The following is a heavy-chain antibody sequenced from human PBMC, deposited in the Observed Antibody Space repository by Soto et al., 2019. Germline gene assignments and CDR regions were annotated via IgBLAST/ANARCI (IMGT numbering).Heavy chain of an antibody. V-gene: IGHV1-69*01. CDR1: GGTFSSYA. J-gene: IGHJ4*02. D-gene: IGHD6-25*01. Sequence: QVQLVQSGAEVKKPGSSVKVSCKASGGTFSSYAISWVRQAPGQGLEWMGGIIPIFGTANYAQKFQGRVTITADESTSTAYMELSSLRSEDTAVYYCASGLGGRRLLAQRKFDYWGQGTLVTVSS. CDR2: IIPIFGTA. CDR3: ASGLGGRRLLAQRKFDY.